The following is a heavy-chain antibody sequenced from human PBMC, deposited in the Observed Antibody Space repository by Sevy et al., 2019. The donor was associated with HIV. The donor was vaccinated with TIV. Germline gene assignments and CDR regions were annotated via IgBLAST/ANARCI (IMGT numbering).Heavy chain of an antibody. V-gene: IGHV4-39*01. Sequence: SETLSLTCTVSGGSMSGSHYYWGWIRRPPGKGLEWIGSVYYSGSTHYNPSLKSRVTISVDTSKSLLSLELTSVIATDTDVYYCARNSTGHSFDYWGHGTLVTVSS. J-gene: IGHJ4*01. CDR3: ARNSTGHSFDY. CDR1: GGSMSGSHYY. CDR2: VYYSGST. D-gene: IGHD3-22*01.